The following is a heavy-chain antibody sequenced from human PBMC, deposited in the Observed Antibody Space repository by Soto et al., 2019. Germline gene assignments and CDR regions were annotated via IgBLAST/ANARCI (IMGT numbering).Heavy chain of an antibody. D-gene: IGHD2-15*01. CDR1: GGSVLNGAYY. J-gene: IGHJ4*02. V-gene: IGHV4-31*03. Sequence: QVQLQESGPGLVRPSQTLSLTCIVSGGSVLNGAYYWTWIRQHPGKGLEWIGKIYFSGGTHYNPALKSRLVISIDTSNNQFSLNLSSVTAADTAIYYCARDNYGGRLDFWGQGALVTVSS. CDR3: ARDNYGGRLDF. CDR2: IYFSGGT.